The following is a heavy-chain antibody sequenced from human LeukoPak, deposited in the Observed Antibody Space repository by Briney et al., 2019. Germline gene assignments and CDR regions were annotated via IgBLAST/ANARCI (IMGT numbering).Heavy chain of an antibody. V-gene: IGHV1-8*01. Sequence: GASVKVSCKASGYTFTRYDINWVRQATGQGLEWMGWMNPNSGNTGYAQKFQGRVTMTRNTSISTSYMALSSLRSEDTAVYYCARGSNTIFGVVIRNYYYYYMDVWGKGTTVTVSS. D-gene: IGHD3-3*01. CDR1: GYTFTRYD. CDR3: ARGSNTIFGVVIRNYYYYYMDV. CDR2: MNPNSGNT. J-gene: IGHJ6*03.